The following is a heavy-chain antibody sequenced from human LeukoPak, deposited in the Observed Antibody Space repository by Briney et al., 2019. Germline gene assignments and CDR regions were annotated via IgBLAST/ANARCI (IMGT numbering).Heavy chain of an antibody. Sequence: GGSLRLSCEGSGFTFEDFDMTWVRQAPGKGLEWVSTIKWNGDVIGYADSVKGRFIISRDNSKNTLYLRMNSLRAEDTAVYYCAKSTPDYWGQGTLVTVSS. J-gene: IGHJ4*02. CDR2: IKWNGDVI. CDR1: GFTFEDFD. CDR3: AKSTPDY. V-gene: IGHV3-20*04.